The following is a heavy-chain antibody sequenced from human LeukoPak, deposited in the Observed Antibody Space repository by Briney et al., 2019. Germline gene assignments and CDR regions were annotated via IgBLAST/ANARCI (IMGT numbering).Heavy chain of an antibody. J-gene: IGHJ4*02. D-gene: IGHD4-17*01. Sequence: GGSLRLSCAVSGFTFSSYGMHWVRQAPGKGLEWVSALYSGGTTYYADSVKGRFTISRDTSKNTVYLQMNSLRPEDTAVYYCARAMTPVTTFDSWGQGTLVTVSS. CDR3: ARAMTPVTTFDS. CDR2: LYSGGTT. CDR1: GFTFSSYG. V-gene: IGHV3-53*01.